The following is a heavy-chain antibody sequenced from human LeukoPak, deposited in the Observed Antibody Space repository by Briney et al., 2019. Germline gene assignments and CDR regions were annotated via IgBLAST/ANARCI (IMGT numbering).Heavy chain of an antibody. D-gene: IGHD3-9*01. J-gene: IGHJ3*02. CDR1: GFTFSGYW. V-gene: IGHV3-7*03. CDR2: IKQDGSEK. CDR3: AGEETDYDILTGYYNAAFDI. Sequence: PGGSLRLSCAASGFTFSGYWMSWVRQAPGKGLEWVANIKQDGSEKYYVDSVKGRFTISRDNAKNSLYLQMNSLRAEDTAVYYCAGEETDYDILTGYYNAAFDIWGQGTMVTVSS.